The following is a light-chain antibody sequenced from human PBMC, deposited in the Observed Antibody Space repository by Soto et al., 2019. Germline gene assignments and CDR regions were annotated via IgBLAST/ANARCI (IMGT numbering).Light chain of an antibody. CDR1: SSDVGGYNY. J-gene: IGLJ1*01. CDR3: SSYTSSSTLYV. CDR2: DVS. V-gene: IGLV2-14*01. Sequence: QSVLTQPASVSWSPGQSITISCTGTSSDVGGYNYVSWYQQHPGKAPKLMIYDVSNRPSGVSNRFSGSKSGNTASLTISGFQAEDEADYYCSSYTSSSTLYVFGTGTKVTVL.